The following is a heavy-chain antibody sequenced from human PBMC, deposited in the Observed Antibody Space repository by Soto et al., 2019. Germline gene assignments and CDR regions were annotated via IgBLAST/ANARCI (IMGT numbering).Heavy chain of an antibody. CDR3: ASLASTMASFDY. CDR1: GGAMSSNNW. J-gene: IGHJ4*02. Sequence: SETLSLTGAVAGGAMSSNNWCNWVRQPPGKGLECIGQIFHSGATNYNPSLKSRVIISIDKSKNKFSLQLSSVTDADTAVYYCASLASTMASFDYWGQGTLVTVSS. V-gene: IGHV4-4*02. D-gene: IGHD1-1*01. CDR2: IFHSGAT.